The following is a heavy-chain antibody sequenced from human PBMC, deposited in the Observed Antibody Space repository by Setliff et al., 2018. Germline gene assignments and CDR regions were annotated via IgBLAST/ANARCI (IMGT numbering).Heavy chain of an antibody. D-gene: IGHD3-10*01. CDR2: INYSGIT. Sequence: SETLSLTCSVSGDSISSSSYYWGWIRQPPGKGLEWIGSINYSGITYYSPSLKSRVIVSVDTSKNQFSLKLTSVTAADTAVYFCARESATLGEFPLYYFDYWGQGIPVTVSS. V-gene: IGHV4-39*02. J-gene: IGHJ4*02. CDR3: ARESATLGEFPLYYFDY. CDR1: GDSISSSSYY.